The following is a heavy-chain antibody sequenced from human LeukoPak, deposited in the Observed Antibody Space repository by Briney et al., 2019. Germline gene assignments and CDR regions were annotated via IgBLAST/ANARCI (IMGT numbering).Heavy chain of an antibody. V-gene: IGHV1-2*02. CDR3: ARDISLFASAGPWFDP. D-gene: IGHD6-13*01. CDR2: TDPKNGTT. CDR1: GYTFSAYY. Sequence: GASVKVSCKASGYTFSAYYLYCVRQAPGQGFEWMGWTDPKNGTTNYAPKFQGRVTMTKDTSISTAYMELSRLRLDDTAIYSCARDISLFASAGPWFDPWGQGTLVAVSS. J-gene: IGHJ5*02.